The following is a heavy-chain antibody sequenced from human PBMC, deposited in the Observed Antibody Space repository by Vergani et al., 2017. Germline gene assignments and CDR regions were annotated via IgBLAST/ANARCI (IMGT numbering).Heavy chain of an antibody. Sequence: QEQLVQSGSELKKPGASVKVSCKASGYSFNNYAIHWVRQAPGQGLEWMGWINPTTGNPTYARAFTGRFVFSLDTSISTAYLQIGSLKAADTAVYFCARAKRGRLAVGATDSWVQGTLLTVSS. CDR1: GYSFNNYA. CDR3: ARAKRGRLAVGATDS. J-gene: IGHJ4*02. V-gene: IGHV7-4-1*01. D-gene: IGHD6-19*01. CDR2: INPTTGNP.